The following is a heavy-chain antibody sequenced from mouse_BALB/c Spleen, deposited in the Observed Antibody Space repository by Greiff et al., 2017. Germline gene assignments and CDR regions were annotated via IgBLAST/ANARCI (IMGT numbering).Heavy chain of an antibody. V-gene: IGHV5-6-4*01. J-gene: IGHJ3*01. D-gene: IGHD1-2*01. CDR1: GFTFSSYT. CDR2: ISSGGSYT. Sequence: EVMLVESGGGLVKPGGSLKLSCAASGFTFSSYTMSWVRQTPEKRLEWVATISSGGSYTYYPDSVKGRFTISRDNAKNTLYLQMSSLKSEDTAMYYCTRGDYGYVWFAYWGQGTLVTVSA. CDR3: TRGDYGYVWFAY.